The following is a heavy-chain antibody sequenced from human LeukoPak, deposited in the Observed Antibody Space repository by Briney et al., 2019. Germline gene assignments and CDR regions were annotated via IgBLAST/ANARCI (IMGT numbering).Heavy chain of an antibody. Sequence: ASVKVSCKASGYTFTSYDINWVRQATGQGLEWMGWMNPNSGSTGYAQKFQGRVTMTRNTSISTAYMELSSLRSEDTAVYYCARFYCTNGVCYNFDYWGQGTLVTVSS. CDR1: GYTFTSYD. CDR2: MNPNSGST. D-gene: IGHD2-8*01. CDR3: ARFYCTNGVCYNFDY. J-gene: IGHJ4*02. V-gene: IGHV1-8*01.